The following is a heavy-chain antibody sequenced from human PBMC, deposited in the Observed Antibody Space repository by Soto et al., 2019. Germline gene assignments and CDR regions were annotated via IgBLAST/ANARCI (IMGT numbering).Heavy chain of an antibody. CDR2: ISVYNGKT. CDR1: GYRIITYG. J-gene: IGHJ4*02. D-gene: IGHD3-22*01. CDR3: ARAHYYYDSSGYFHY. Sequence: ASVKVSCKASGYRIITYGITWVRQAPGQGLEWMGWISVYNGKTKYAQNLQGRVTMTTDTSTSTVYMELRSLTSDDTAVYYFARAHYYYDSSGYFHYWGQGSLVTVSS. V-gene: IGHV1-18*01.